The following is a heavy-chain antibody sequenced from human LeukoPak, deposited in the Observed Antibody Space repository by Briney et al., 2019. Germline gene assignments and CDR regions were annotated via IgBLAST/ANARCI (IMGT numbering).Heavy chain of an antibody. Sequence: GGSLRLSCAASGFTFSNYAMHWVRQAPGKGLEWVTVISYDGSNKYYAASVRGRFTISRDNSKNTLYLQLNTLRADDTATYYCAKPISGGLAVTADWFHPWGQGTLVVVSS. CDR1: GFTFSNYA. CDR2: ISYDGSNK. CDR3: AKPISGGLAVTADWFHP. J-gene: IGHJ5*01. D-gene: IGHD6-19*01. V-gene: IGHV3-30-3*02.